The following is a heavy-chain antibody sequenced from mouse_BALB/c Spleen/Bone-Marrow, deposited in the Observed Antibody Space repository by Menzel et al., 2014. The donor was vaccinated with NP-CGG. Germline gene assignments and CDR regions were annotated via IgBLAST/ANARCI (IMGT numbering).Heavy chain of an antibody. J-gene: IGHJ4*01. CDR2: IDTSDSYT. V-gene: IGHV1-69*01. Sequence: VQLQQSGAELVLPGASVKMSCKASGYTFXDYWMHWVKQRPGQGLEWIGAIDTSDSYTSYNQKFKGKATLTVDESSSTAYMQLSSLTSEDSAVYYCARRRGGAMDYWGQGTSVTVSS. CDR1: GYTFXDYW. CDR3: ARRRGGAMDY.